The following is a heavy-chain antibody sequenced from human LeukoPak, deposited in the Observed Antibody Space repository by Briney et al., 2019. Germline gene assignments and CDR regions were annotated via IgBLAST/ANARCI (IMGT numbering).Heavy chain of an antibody. CDR2: ISAYNGNT. CDR1: GYTFTSYG. CDR3: VRGGRGTYYYFDY. V-gene: IGHV1-18*01. Sequence: ASVKVSCKASGYTFTSYGISWVRQAPGQGLEWMGWISAYNGNTNYAQKLQGRVTMTTETSTSTAYMELRSLRSDATAVYYCVRGGRGTYYYFDYWGQGTLVTVSS. J-gene: IGHJ4*02. D-gene: IGHD1-26*01.